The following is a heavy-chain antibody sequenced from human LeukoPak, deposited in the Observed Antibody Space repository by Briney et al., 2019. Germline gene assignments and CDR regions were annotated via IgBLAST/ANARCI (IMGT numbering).Heavy chain of an antibody. V-gene: IGHV3-23*01. CDR2: ISGSGGST. D-gene: IGHD6-6*01. CDR1: GFTFSSYA. J-gene: IGHJ4*02. CDR3: ARYSSSAYFDY. Sequence: GGSLRLSCAASGFTFSSYAMSWVRQAPGKGLEWVSAISGSGGSTYYADSVKGRFTISRDNSKDTLYLQMNSLRAEYTAVYYCARYSSSAYFDYLGQGTLVTVSS.